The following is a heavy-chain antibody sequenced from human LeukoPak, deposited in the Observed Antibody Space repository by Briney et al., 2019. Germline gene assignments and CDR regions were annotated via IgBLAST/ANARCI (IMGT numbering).Heavy chain of an antibody. CDR3: ARDHWGRWLQSIDY. V-gene: IGHV3-30-3*01. CDR2: ISYDGSNK. D-gene: IGHD5-24*01. J-gene: IGHJ4*02. Sequence: GRSLRLSCAASGFTFSSYAMHWVRPAPGKGLEWVAVISYDGSNKYYADSVKGRFTISRYNSKNTLYLQMNSLRAEDTAVYYCARDHWGRWLQSIDYWGQGTLVTVSS. CDR1: GFTFSSYA.